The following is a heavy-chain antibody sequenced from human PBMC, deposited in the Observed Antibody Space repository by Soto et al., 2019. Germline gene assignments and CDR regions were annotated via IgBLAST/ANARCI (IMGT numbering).Heavy chain of an antibody. CDR1: GYTFSSHD. CDR3: AREVAASDY. J-gene: IGHJ4*02. CDR2: MNPNSGNT. V-gene: IGHV1-8*01. D-gene: IGHD6-19*01. Sequence: QVQLVQSGAEVKKPGASVKVSCKASGYTFSSHDINWVRQATGQGLEWMGWMNPNSGNTGYAQRFQGRVTMTRNTSISTAYMELSSLRSDDTAVYYCAREVAASDYWGQGTLVTVSS.